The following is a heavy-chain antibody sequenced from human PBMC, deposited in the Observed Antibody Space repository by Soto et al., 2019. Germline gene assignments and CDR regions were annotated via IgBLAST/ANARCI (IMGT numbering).Heavy chain of an antibody. Sequence: RGESLKISCKGSGYSFTSYWIGWVRQMPGKGLEWMGIIYPGDSDTRYSPSFQGQVTISADKSISTAYLQWSSLKASDTAVYYCARGGGSYFYYYYYGMDVWGQGTTVTVSS. J-gene: IGHJ6*02. D-gene: IGHD1-26*01. CDR2: IYPGDSDT. V-gene: IGHV5-51*01. CDR1: GYSFTSYW. CDR3: ARGGGSYFYYYYYGMDV.